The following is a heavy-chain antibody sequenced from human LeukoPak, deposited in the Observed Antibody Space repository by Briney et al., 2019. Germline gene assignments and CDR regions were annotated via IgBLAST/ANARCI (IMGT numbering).Heavy chain of an antibody. CDR2: ICYSGST. V-gene: IGHV4-39*01. CDR1: GGSIRSSSYY. Sequence: SVTLSLTCTVSGGSIRSSSYYWGWIRQPPGKGLEWIGSICYSGSTYYNPSLKSRVTLTVDTSKNQFSLKLSSVTAADTAVYYCARSVGASYYLDYGSQGTLLTVSS. D-gene: IGHD1-26*01. CDR3: ARSVGASYYLDY. J-gene: IGHJ4*02.